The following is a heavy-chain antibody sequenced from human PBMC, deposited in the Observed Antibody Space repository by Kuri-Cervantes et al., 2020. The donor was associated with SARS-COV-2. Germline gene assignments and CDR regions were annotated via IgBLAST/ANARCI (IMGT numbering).Heavy chain of an antibody. J-gene: IGHJ1*01. CDR1: GFTFSDYY. D-gene: IGHD2-2*02. CDR3: ARGVYCSSTSCYKGYFQH. V-gene: IGHV3-11*06. Sequence: GESLKISCAASGFTFSDYYMSWIRQAPGKGLEWVSYISSSSSYTNYAGSVKGRFTISRDNAKNSLYLQMNSLRAEDTAVYYCARGVYCSSTSCYKGYFQHWGQGTLVTVSS. CDR2: ISSSSSYT.